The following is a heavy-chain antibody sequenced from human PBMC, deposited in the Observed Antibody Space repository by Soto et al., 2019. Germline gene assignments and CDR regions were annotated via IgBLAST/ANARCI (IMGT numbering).Heavy chain of an antibody. CDR3: ARDLIVGATRPGAFDI. Sequence: PSETLSLTCTVSGGSVSSGSYYWSWIRQPPGKGLEWIGYIYYSGSTNYNPSLKSRVTISVDTSKNQFSLKLSSVTAADTAVYYCARDLIVGATRPGAFDIWGQGTMVTVSS. J-gene: IGHJ3*02. V-gene: IGHV4-61*01. CDR2: IYYSGST. D-gene: IGHD1-26*01. CDR1: GGSVSSGSYY.